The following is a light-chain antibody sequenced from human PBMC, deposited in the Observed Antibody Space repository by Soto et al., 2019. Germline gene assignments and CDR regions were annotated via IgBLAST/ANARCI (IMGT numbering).Light chain of an antibody. CDR2: KAS. V-gene: IGKV1-5*03. J-gene: IGKJ1*01. Sequence: DIQVTQSPSTLSASVGDRVTINCRASQNINDWLAWYQQKSGKAPKVLSYKASSLESGVPSRFSGSGSGTEFTLTLSSLQTEDFATYYCQQYGANSPWTFGQGTKVEIK. CDR3: QQYGANSPWT. CDR1: QNINDW.